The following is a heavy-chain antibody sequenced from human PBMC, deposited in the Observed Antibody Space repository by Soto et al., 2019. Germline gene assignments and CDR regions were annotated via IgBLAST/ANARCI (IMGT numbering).Heavy chain of an antibody. CDR2: ISGSGGST. CDR3: AKYYDFWSGYLPGYGMDV. D-gene: IGHD3-3*01. Sequence: GGSLRLSCAASGFTFSSYAMSWVRQAPGKGLEWVSAISGSGGSTYYADSVKGRFTISRDNSKNTLYLQMNSLRAEDTAVYYCAKYYDFWSGYLPGYGMDVWGQGTTVTVSS. J-gene: IGHJ6*02. CDR1: GFTFSSYA. V-gene: IGHV3-23*01.